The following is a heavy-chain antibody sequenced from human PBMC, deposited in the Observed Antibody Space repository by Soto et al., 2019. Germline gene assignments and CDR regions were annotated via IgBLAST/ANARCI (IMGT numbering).Heavy chain of an antibody. Sequence: SETLSLTCTVSGGSISSYYWSWIRQPPGKGLEWIGYIYYSGSTKYNPSLKSRVTISVDPSKNQLSLKLSSVTAADTAVYYCARVLSGAADYWGQGTLVTVSS. CDR1: GGSISSYY. D-gene: IGHD1-26*01. V-gene: IGHV4-59*12. J-gene: IGHJ4*02. CDR2: IYYSGST. CDR3: ARVLSGAADY.